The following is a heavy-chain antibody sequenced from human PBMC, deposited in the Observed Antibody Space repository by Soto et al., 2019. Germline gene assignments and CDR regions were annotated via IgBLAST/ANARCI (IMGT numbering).Heavy chain of an antibody. V-gene: IGHV4-59*01. CDR1: GGSISSYY. J-gene: IGHJ6*02. CDR3: ASLVSSGYDWNYYYGMDV. D-gene: IGHD5-12*01. CDR2: IYYSGNT. Sequence: QVQLQESGPGLVKPSETLSLTCTVSGGSISSYYWSWIRQPPGKGLEWIGYIYYSGNTNYNPSLKSRVTISGDTSKNQFSLKLSSVNAADTAVYYCASLVSSGYDWNYYYGMDVWGQGTTVTVSS.